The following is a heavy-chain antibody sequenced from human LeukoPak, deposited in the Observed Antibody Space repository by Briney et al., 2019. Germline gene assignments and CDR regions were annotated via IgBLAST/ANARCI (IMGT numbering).Heavy chain of an antibody. V-gene: IGHV1-46*01. D-gene: IGHD3-22*01. CDR3: ARDVYYDSRGGGY. Sequence: ASVKVSCKASGYTFTSYYMHWVRQAPGQGLEWMGIINPSGGSTNYAQKLQGRVTMTTDTSTSTAYMELRSLRSDDTAVYYCARDVYYDSRGGGYWGQGTLVTVSS. CDR2: INPSGGST. CDR1: GYTFTSYY. J-gene: IGHJ4*02.